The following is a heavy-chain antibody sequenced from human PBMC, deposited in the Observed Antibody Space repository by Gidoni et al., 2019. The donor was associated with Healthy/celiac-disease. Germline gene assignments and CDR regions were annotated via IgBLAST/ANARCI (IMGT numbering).Heavy chain of an antibody. Sequence: QLQLVPSGAEVKTPGASVQVSCKPSGYTFTRYYWHWLRQAPGQGLERMGIIHPSGGSKSYAQKCQGRVTMTRDTSTSTVYMELSSLRSEDTAVYDWASPIAGKDYDYYYGMDVWGQGTTVTVSS. CDR3: ASPIAGKDYDYYYGMDV. CDR1: GYTFTRYY. V-gene: IGHV1-46*01. J-gene: IGHJ6*02. D-gene: IGHD6-13*01. CDR2: IHPSGGSK.